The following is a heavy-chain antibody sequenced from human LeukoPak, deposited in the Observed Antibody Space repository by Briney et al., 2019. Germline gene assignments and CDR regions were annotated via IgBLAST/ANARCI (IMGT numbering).Heavy chain of an antibody. CDR2: IHHDGRT. J-gene: IGHJ3*01. D-gene: IGHD4-17*01. V-gene: IGHV4-34*01. CDR3: ARDAVPRGYGDTANAYDL. Sequence: PSETLSLTCAVSGGSLSGYYWSWIRQSPGKGLEWMGDIHHDGRTKYKSSFKSRVTIFLDSSKNEVSLRLSPVTPADTALYFCARDAVPRGYGDTANAYDLWGQGTMVTVAP. CDR1: GGSLSGYY.